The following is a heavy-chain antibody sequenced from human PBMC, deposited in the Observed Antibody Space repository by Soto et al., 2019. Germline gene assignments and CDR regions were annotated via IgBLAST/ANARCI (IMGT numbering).Heavy chain of an antibody. D-gene: IGHD3-3*01. CDR2: IKSKTDGGTT. CDR3: TTDRVIRGFLEWLFI. J-gene: IGHJ4*02. V-gene: IGHV3-15*01. Sequence: GGSLRLSCAASGFTFSNAWMSWVRQAPGKGLEWVGRIKSKTDGGTTDYAAPVKGRFTISRDDSKNTLYLQMNSLKTEDTAVYYCTTDRVIRGFLEWLFIWGQGTLVTVSS. CDR1: GFTFSNAW.